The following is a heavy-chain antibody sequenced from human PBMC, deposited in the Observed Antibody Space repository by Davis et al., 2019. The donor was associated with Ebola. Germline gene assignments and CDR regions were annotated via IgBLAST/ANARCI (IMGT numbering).Heavy chain of an antibody. CDR2: ISGSGGST. CDR3: ARDLLEPLYYYYGMDV. J-gene: IGHJ6*02. CDR1: GFTFSSYA. Sequence: GESLKISCAASGFTFSSYAMSWVRQAPGKGLEWVSVISGSGGSTYYADSVKGRFAISRDNAKNSLYLQMNSLRDEDTAVYYCARDLLEPLYYYYGMDVWGQGTTVTVSS. D-gene: IGHD1-1*01. V-gene: IGHV3-23*01.